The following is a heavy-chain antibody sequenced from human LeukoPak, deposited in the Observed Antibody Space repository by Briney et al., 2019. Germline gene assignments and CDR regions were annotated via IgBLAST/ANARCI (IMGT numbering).Heavy chain of an antibody. CDR1: GFTFSSYW. CDR3: IVFSDSNH. Sequence: PGGSLRLSCAASGFTFSSYWMNWARQAPGKGLEWVASINHNGNVNYYVDPVKGRFTISRDTSKNTLYLQINSLSVEDTAVYYCIVFSDSNHWGQGTLVTVSS. D-gene: IGHD2-21*02. CDR2: INHNGNVN. V-gene: IGHV3-7*03. J-gene: IGHJ5*02.